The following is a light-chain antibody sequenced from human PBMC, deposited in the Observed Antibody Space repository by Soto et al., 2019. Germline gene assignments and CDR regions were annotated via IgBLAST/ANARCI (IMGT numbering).Light chain of an antibody. CDR3: QQHSWT. Sequence: EIVLTQSPATLSLSPGERATLSCRASQSVSRQLAWYQQKPGQAPRLLIYDASNRATGIPARFSGSGSGTDFTLTISSLETEDFAVYYCQQHSWTFGQGTKVEIK. CDR2: DAS. J-gene: IGKJ1*01. CDR1: QSVSRQ. V-gene: IGKV3-11*01.